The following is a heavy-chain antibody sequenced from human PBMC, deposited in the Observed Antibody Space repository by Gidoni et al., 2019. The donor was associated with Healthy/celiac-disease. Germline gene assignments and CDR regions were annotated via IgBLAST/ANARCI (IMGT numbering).Heavy chain of an antibody. Sequence: QVQLVQSGAVVKKPGSSVTVSCKASGGTFSSYAISWLRQAPGQGLEWMGGIIPIFGTANYAQKFQGRVTITAYESTSTAYMELSSLRSEDTAVYYRARVSGSGSYGMDYWGQGTLVTVSS. CDR3: ARVSGSGSYGMDY. V-gene: IGHV1-69*01. D-gene: IGHD1-26*01. J-gene: IGHJ4*02. CDR2: IIPIFGTA. CDR1: GGTFSSYA.